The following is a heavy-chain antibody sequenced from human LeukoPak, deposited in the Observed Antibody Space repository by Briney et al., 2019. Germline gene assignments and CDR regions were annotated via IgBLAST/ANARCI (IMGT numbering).Heavy chain of an antibody. V-gene: IGHV4-4*07. Sequence: SETLSLTCTVSGGTISIYYWNWIRQPAGKGLEWIGRIFTSGITNYDPSLKSRVTMSVDTSKNQFSLNLSSVTAADTAVYYCARESSGNYYNPLGYMDVWGKGTTVTVSS. CDR3: ARESSGNYYNPLGYMDV. D-gene: IGHD3-10*01. CDR2: IFTSGIT. J-gene: IGHJ6*03. CDR1: GGTISIYY.